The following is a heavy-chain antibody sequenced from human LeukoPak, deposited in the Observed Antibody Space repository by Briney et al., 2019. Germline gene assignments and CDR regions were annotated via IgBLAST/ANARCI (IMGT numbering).Heavy chain of an antibody. CDR1: GYTFTGYY. Sequence: ASVKVSCKASGYTFTGYYMHWVRQAPGQGLEWMGWINPNSGGTNYAQKFQGRVTMTRDTSISTAYMELSRLRSDDTAVYYCANIMGATRHAFDIWGQGTMVTVSS. D-gene: IGHD1-26*01. CDR3: ANIMGATRHAFDI. V-gene: IGHV1-2*02. J-gene: IGHJ3*02. CDR2: INPNSGGT.